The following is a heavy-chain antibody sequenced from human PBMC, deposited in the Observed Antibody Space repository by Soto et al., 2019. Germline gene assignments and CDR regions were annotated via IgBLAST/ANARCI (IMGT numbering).Heavy chain of an antibody. CDR2: ISDAAGSA. V-gene: IGHV3-23*01. CDR3: ARPYGGKIGDAPDP. Sequence: GGSLRLSCVGSGFTFSSYAMSWVRQVPGKGLEWVSSISDAAGSAYYVDSVKGRFTISRDNSKKTLYLQMKSLRAEDSAVYYCARPYGGKIGDAPDPWGPGTMVTVSS. CDR1: GFTFSSYA. D-gene: IGHD4-17*01. J-gene: IGHJ3*01.